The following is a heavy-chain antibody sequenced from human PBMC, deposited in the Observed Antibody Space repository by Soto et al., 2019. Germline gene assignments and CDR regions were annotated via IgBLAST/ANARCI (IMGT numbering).Heavy chain of an antibody. CDR1: GFTFSSYA. CDR3: ANQAGGGLDYYGSGSSYYYYYGMDV. Sequence: GGSLRLSCAASGFTFSSYAMSWVRQAPGKGLEWVSAISGSGGSTYYADSVKGRFTISRDNSKNTLYLQMNSLRAEDTAVYYCANQAGGGLDYYGSGSSYYYYYGMDVWGQGTTVTVSS. J-gene: IGHJ6*02. V-gene: IGHV3-23*01. D-gene: IGHD3-10*01. CDR2: ISGSGGST.